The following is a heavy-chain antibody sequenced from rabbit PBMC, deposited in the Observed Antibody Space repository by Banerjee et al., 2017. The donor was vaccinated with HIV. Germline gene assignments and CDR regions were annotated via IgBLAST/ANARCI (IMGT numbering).Heavy chain of an antibody. CDR3: ARDTGAWGDFSL. V-gene: IGHV1S45*01. D-gene: IGHD4-1*01. CDR2: ISAADSGDT. Sequence: EESGGDLVKPEGSLTLTCTASGFSFSGNFWISWVRQAPGKGLEWIAFISAADSGDTSYANWAKGRFTISKTSSTTVTLQMTSLTAADTATYFCARDTGAWGDFSLWGPGTLVTVS. J-gene: IGHJ4*01. CDR1: GFSFSGNFW.